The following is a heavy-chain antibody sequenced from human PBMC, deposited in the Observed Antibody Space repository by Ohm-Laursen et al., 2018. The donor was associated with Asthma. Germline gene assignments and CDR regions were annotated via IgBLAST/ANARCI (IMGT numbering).Heavy chain of an antibody. Sequence: LSLTCAVPGLSFSHHAMSWVRQAPGKGLEWVAVVGGDGDITHYADAVKGRFTISRDNAKNLVYLQMDGLRVDDTALYYCARIGPEWELPGREYSLIHWGQGTLVTVSS. J-gene: IGHJ1*01. CDR1: GLSFSHHA. CDR3: ARIGPEWELPGREYSLIH. V-gene: IGHV3-23*01. D-gene: IGHD1-26*01. CDR2: VGGDGDIT.